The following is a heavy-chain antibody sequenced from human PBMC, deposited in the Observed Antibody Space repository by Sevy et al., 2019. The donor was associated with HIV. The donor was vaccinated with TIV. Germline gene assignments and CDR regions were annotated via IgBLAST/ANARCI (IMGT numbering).Heavy chain of an antibody. CDR3: AKLDYDILTGNPDY. CDR1: GFTFSRYG. J-gene: IGHJ4*02. D-gene: IGHD3-9*01. V-gene: IGHV3-30*18. CDR2: ISFDGSKK. Sequence: GGSLRLSCAASGFTFSRYGMHWVRQAPGKGLEWVAVISFDGSKKYYGDSVKGRFTISRDNSKNTLHLAMSSLSPEDTAVYYCAKLDYDILTGNPDYWGQGTLVTVSS.